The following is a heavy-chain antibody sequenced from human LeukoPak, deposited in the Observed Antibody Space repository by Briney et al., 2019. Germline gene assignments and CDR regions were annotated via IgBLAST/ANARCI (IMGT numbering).Heavy chain of an antibody. CDR2: ISYDGSNK. CDR3: AREDIVVVTASNSVYYYYYGMDV. D-gene: IGHD2-21*02. J-gene: IGHJ6*02. V-gene: IGHV3-30-3*01. Sequence: HAGGSLRLSCAASGFTFSSYAMHWVRQAPGKGLEWVAVISYDGSNKYYADSVKGRFTISRDNSKNTLYLQMNSLRAEDMAVYYCAREDIVVVTASNSVYYYYYGMDVWGQGTTVTVSS. CDR1: GFTFSSYA.